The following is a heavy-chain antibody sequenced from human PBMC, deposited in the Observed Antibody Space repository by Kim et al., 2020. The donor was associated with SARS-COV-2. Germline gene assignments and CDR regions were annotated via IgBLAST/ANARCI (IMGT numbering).Heavy chain of an antibody. CDR2: ISSSGSTI. V-gene: IGHV3-11*01. CDR3: ARVGCSCGSCYHGAFDI. Sequence: GGSLRLSCAGSGFTFSDYYMSWIRQAPGKGLEWVSYISSSGSTIYYADSVKGRFTISRDNAKNSLYLQMNSLRAEDTAVYYCARVGCSCGSCYHGAFDIWGTGTMGTVSS. J-gene: IGHJ3*02. D-gene: IGHD2-15*01. CDR1: GFTFSDYY.